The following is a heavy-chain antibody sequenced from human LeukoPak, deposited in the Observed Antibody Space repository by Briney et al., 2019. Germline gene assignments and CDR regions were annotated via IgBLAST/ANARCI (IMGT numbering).Heavy chain of an antibody. D-gene: IGHD3-3*01. CDR1: GYTFTSYG. J-gene: IGHJ6*02. CDR2: MNPNSGNT. V-gene: IGHV1-8*02. Sequence: GASVKVSCKASGYTFTSYGISWVRQAPGQGLEWMGWMNPNSGNTSYAQKFQGRVTMTRNTSISTAYMELSSLRSEDTAVYYCARVPLTYYDFWSGYLDYYYGMDVWGQGTTVTVSS. CDR3: ARVPLTYYDFWSGYLDYYYGMDV.